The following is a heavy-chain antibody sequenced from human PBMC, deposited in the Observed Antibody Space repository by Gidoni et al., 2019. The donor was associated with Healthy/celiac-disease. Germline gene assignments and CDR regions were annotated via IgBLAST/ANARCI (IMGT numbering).Heavy chain of an antibody. CDR3: TTDPSYILAYCGGDCLTSLDY. V-gene: IGHV3-15*01. Sequence: EVQLVESGGGLVKPGGSLRLSCAASGFTFSTAWMSWVRQAPGKGLEWVGRIKSKTDGGTTDYAAPVKGRFTISRDDSKNTLYLQMNSLKTEDTAVYYCTTDPSYILAYCGGDCLTSLDYWGQGTLVTVSS. D-gene: IGHD2-21*02. CDR1: GFTFSTAW. CDR2: IKSKTDGGTT. J-gene: IGHJ4*02.